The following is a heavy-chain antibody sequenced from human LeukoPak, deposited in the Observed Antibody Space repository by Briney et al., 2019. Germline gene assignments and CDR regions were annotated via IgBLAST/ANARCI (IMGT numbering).Heavy chain of an antibody. Sequence: SQTLSLTRTVSGGSISSGSYYWSWIRQPAGKGLEWIGRIYTSGSTNYNPSLKSRVTIPVDTSKNQFSLKLSSVTAADTAVYYCARGLHHLFRFDPWGQGTLVTVSS. CDR1: GGSISSGSYY. D-gene: IGHD3-10*02. J-gene: IGHJ5*02. V-gene: IGHV4-61*02. CDR3: ARGLHHLFRFDP. CDR2: IYTSGST.